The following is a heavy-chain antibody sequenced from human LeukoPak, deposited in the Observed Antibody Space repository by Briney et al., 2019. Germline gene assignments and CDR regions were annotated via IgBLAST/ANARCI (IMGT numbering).Heavy chain of an antibody. D-gene: IGHD3-3*01. V-gene: IGHV4-59*08. CDR2: IYYSGST. Sequence: SETLSLTCTVSGGSISSYYWSWIRQPPGKKLEWIGYIYYSGSTTYNPSLESRVTISVDTSNNQFFLRLSSVTAAVTAVDYCARHSGYYIDYWGQGTLGTVSS. CDR3: ARHSGYYIDY. J-gene: IGHJ4*02. CDR1: GGSISSYY.